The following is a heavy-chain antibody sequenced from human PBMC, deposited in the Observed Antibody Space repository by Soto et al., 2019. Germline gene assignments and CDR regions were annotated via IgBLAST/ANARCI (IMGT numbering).Heavy chain of an antibody. CDR1: GFSLSTSGVG. J-gene: IGHJ2*01. CDR3: AHRLVTANFDL. D-gene: IGHD2-21*02. V-gene: IGHV2-5*02. Sequence: QITLKESGPTLVKPTQTLTLTCTFSGFSLSTSGVGVGWIRQPPGKALEWLALIYWDDDTRYSPSLKSRLTITKYTSKNQEVLTMTNMDPVDTATYYCAHRLVTANFDLWGRGTLVTVSS. CDR2: IYWDDDT.